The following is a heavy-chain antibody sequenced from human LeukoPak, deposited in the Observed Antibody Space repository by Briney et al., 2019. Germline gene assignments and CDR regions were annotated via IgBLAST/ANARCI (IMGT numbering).Heavy chain of an antibody. D-gene: IGHD2-2*01. CDR1: GFTFSNFW. Sequence: PGGSLRLSCTASGFTFSNFWMGWVRQAPGKGLEWVSSIYGGDNREYSDSVKGRFTISRDDSKNTVSLQMSSLRVEDTAVYYCARGPTVSSTWDYWGQGTLVTVSP. CDR3: ARGPTVSSTWDY. CDR2: IYGGDNR. V-gene: IGHV3-53*01. J-gene: IGHJ4*02.